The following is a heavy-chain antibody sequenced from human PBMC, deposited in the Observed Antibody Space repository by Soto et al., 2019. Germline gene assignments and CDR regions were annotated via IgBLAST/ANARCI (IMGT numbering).Heavy chain of an antibody. CDR3: ARGTI. CDR2: INGDGSRT. J-gene: IGHJ4*02. V-gene: IGHV3-74*01. CDR1: GLTFSSYC. Sequence: EVQVVESGGGLVQPGVPQTLSCVLSGLTFSSYCAQWLRHARGKGLVCVSCINGDGSRTKNADSVKGRFTISRDNAKNMLYLQMNSLRVEDTAVYYCARGTIRGQGTLVTVSS. D-gene: IGHD3-3*01.